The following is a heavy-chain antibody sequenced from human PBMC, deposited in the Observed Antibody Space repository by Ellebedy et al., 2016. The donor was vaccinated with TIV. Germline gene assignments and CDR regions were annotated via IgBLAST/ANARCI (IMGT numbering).Heavy chain of an antibody. D-gene: IGHD1-26*01. Sequence: AASVKVSCKAYGGTLRSYGISWVRQAPGLGLEWMGRIIPIVEITIYAQGFQDRVTISEDNFTNTVYMEMSSLRSEDTAMYYCATGPPKWEVPLDLDSWGQGTLVIVSS. CDR2: IIPIVEIT. J-gene: IGHJ4*02. CDR1: GGTLRSYG. CDR3: ATGPPKWEVPLDLDS. V-gene: IGHV1-69*04.